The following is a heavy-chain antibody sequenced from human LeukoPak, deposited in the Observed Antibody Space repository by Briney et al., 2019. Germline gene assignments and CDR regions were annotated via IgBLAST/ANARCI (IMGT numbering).Heavy chain of an antibody. CDR3: ARQPGGAAAFDI. CDR1: GVSMTNYY. D-gene: IGHD6-13*01. CDR2: IHNSGET. J-gene: IGHJ3*02. V-gene: IGHV4-59*08. Sequence: SETLSLTCTVSGVSMTNYYWSWIRQPPGKGLEWIAYIHNSGETKYNPSLKSRITISVDTSKNEFSLKLSSVTAADTAVYYCARQPGGAAAFDIWGQGTTVTVSA.